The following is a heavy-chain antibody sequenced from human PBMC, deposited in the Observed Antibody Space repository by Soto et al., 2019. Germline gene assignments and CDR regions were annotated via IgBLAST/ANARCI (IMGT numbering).Heavy chain of an antibody. CDR3: ASTGIAVAGGWFALDM. J-gene: IGHJ3*02. CDR1: GYTFTSYA. CDR2: INAGNGNT. D-gene: IGHD6-19*01. V-gene: IGHV1-3*01. Sequence: ASVKVSCKASGYTFTSYAMHWVRQAPGQRLELMGWINAGNGNTKYSQKFQGRVTITRDTSASTAYMELSSLRSEDTAVYYCASTGIAVAGGWFALDMWGQGTMVTV.